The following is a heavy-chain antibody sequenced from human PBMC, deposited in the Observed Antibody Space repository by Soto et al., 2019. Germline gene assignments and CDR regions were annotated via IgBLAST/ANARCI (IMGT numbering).Heavy chain of an antibody. Sequence: PSETLSLTCAVYGGSFSGYYWSWIRQPPGKWLEWIGEINHSGSTNYNPSLKSRVTISVDTSKNQFSLKLSSVTAADTAVYYCARARKLRYDFWSGLYYFDYWGQGXLVTVSS. J-gene: IGHJ4*02. CDR3: ARARKLRYDFWSGLYYFDY. CDR2: INHSGST. CDR1: GGSFSGYY. D-gene: IGHD3-3*01. V-gene: IGHV4-34*01.